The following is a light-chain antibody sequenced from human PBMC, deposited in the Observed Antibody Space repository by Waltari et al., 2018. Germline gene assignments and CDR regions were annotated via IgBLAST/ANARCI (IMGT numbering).Light chain of an antibody. Sequence: DVVMTQSPLSLPVTLGQPASIPCRSSQSLVHTDGVTYLHRFQQRPGQSPRRLIYKVSNRDSGVPDRFSGSGSGTDFTLQISRVEAEDVGVYYCMQGTHWPLYTFGQGTNLEIK. CDR3: MQGTHWPLYT. CDR1: QSLVHTDGVTY. V-gene: IGKV2-30*02. J-gene: IGKJ2*01. CDR2: KVS.